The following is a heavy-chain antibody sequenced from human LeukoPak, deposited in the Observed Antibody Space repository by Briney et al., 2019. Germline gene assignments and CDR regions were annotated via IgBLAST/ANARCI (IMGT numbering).Heavy chain of an antibody. Sequence: PGGSLRLSCEGSGYSFTNYWIGWVRQMPGKGLEWMGIIYPGDSDTRYSPSFQGQVTISADKSISTAYLQWSSLKASDTAMYYCARLDKVVVAATRSSYYGMDVWGQGTTVTVSS. D-gene: IGHD2-15*01. CDR3: ARLDKVVVAATRSSYYGMDV. J-gene: IGHJ6*02. CDR1: GYSFTNYW. V-gene: IGHV5-51*01. CDR2: IYPGDSDT.